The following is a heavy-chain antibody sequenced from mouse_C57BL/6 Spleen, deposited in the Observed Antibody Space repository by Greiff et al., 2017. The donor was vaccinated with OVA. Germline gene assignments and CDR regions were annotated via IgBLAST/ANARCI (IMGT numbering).Heavy chain of an antibody. V-gene: IGHV5-4*01. J-gene: IGHJ3*01. Sequence: EVQGVESGGGLVKPGGSLKLSCAASGFTFSSYAMSWVRQTPEKRLEWVATISDGGSYTYYPDNVKGRFTISRDNAKNNLYLQMSHLKSEDTAMYYCARGYDYDGSSGFAYWGQGTLVTVSA. CDR1: GFTFSSYA. D-gene: IGHD1-1*01. CDR2: ISDGGSYT. CDR3: ARGYDYDGSSGFAY.